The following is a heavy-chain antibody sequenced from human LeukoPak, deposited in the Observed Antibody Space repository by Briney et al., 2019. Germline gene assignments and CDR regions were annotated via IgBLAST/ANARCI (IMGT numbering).Heavy chain of an antibody. CDR1: GRSLSDYY. Sequence: SETLSLTCAVYGRSLSDYYWSWLRQPPGKGLEWIGEINHSGSTNYNPSLKSRVTISVDTSKNQFSLNVSSVTAADTAVYYCARESSYSRLPNDPWGQGTLVTVSS. CDR3: ARESSYSRLPNDP. D-gene: IGHD6-13*01. J-gene: IGHJ5*02. CDR2: INHSGST. V-gene: IGHV4-34*01.